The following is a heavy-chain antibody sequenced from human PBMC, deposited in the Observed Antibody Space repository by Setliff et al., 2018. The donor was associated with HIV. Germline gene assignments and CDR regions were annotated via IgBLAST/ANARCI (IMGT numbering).Heavy chain of an antibody. CDR2: IYFTGRT. CDR3: ARGRKGLDFDY. Sequence: SETLSLTCTVSGGSISSRSYYWGWIRQPPGKGLEWIGSIYFTGRTNHNPSLKSRVTISIDTSSYQFSLKLSSVTAADTAVYYCARGRKGLDFDYWGQGMLVTVSS. V-gene: IGHV4-39*07. J-gene: IGHJ4*02. CDR1: GGSISSRSYY.